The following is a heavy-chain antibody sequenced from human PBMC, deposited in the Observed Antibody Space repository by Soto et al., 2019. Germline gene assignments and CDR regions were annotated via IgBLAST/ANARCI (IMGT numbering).Heavy chain of an antibody. D-gene: IGHD3-9*01. CDR2: IFYSGSY. CDR1: GVSINNDDW. Sequence: QVQLQESGPGLVKPSGTLSLTCTVSGVSINNDDWWAWVRQPPGKGLEWIGEIFYSGSYKYNPSLKTRVTISADKSKNQFSLNPHSVTAADTAVYYCARRPGGLKSNILSPYYWGQGTLVTVSS. V-gene: IGHV4-4*02. J-gene: IGHJ4*02. CDR3: ARRPGGLKSNILSPYY.